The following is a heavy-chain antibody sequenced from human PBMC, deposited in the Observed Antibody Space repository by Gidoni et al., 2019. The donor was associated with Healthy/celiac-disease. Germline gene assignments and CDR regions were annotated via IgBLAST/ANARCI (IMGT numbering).Heavy chain of an antibody. J-gene: IGHJ4*02. CDR3: ASPSSSQDY. V-gene: IGHV3-11*01. D-gene: IGHD6-13*01. Sequence: QVQLVESGGGVVKPGGSLRLACAASGFTFSDYYMSWFRQAPGKGLEWVSYISRSGSTIYYADSVKGRFTISRDNAKNSLYLQMNSLRAEDTAVYYCASPSSSQDYWGQGTLVTVSS. CDR1: GFTFSDYY. CDR2: ISRSGSTI.